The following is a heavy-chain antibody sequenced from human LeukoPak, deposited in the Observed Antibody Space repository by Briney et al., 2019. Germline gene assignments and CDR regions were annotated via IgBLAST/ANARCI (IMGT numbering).Heavy chain of an antibody. J-gene: IGHJ4*02. CDR2: IEQDGSEK. CDR1: GFTFSSYW. Sequence: GGSLRLSCAASGFTFSSYWMSWVRQAPGKGLEWVANIEQDGSEKYYVDSVKGRFTISRDNAKKSLYLQMNSLRAEDTAVYYCARDLYRIVVVPHYFDYWGQGTLVTVSS. CDR3: ARDLYRIVVVPHYFDY. D-gene: IGHD3-22*01. V-gene: IGHV3-7*01.